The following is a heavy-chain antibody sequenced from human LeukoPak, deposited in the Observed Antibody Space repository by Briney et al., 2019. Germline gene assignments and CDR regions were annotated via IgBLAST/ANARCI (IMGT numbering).Heavy chain of an antibody. V-gene: IGHV3-30*18. J-gene: IGHJ4*02. Sequence: QPGRSLRLSCAASGFTFSSYGMHWVRQAPGKGLEWVAVIWYGGSNKYYADSVKGRFTISRDNSKNTLYLQMNSLRAEDTAVYYCAKDYGSGSYSIDYWGQGTLVTVSS. D-gene: IGHD3-10*01. CDR3: AKDYGSGSYSIDY. CDR1: GFTFSSYG. CDR2: IWYGGSNK.